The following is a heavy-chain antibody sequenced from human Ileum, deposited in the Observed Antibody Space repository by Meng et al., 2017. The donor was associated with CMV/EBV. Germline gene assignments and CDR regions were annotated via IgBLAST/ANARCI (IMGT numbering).Heavy chain of an antibody. D-gene: IGHD3-16*02. J-gene: IGHJ4*02. CDR2: IHYSGST. CDR1: GGPISSGGHY. CDR3: ARLGNLDRYFDS. V-gene: IGHV4-31*02. Sequence: VSGGPISSGGHYWSWIRQHPGKGLAWIGYIHYSGSTFYNSSLKSRATISVDTSANQFSLNLNSVTAADTAVYYCARLGNLDRYFDSWGQGTLVTVSS.